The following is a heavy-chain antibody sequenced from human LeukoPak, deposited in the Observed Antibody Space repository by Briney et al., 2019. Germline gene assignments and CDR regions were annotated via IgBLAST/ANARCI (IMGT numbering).Heavy chain of an antibody. D-gene: IGHD2-2*01. J-gene: IGHJ5*02. V-gene: IGHV4-4*02. CDR1: GGPISSSNW. Sequence: SETLSLTCAVSGGPISSSNWWSWVRQPPGKGLEWIGEIYHSGSTNYNPSLKSRVTISVDKSKNQFSLKLSSVTAADTAVYYCARYCSSTSCYFQSAFDPWGQGTLVTVSS. CDR3: ARYCSSTSCYFQSAFDP. CDR2: IYHSGST.